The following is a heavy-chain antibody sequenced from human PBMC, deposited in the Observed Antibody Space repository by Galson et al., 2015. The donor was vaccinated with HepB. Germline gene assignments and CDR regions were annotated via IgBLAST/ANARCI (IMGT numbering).Heavy chain of an antibody. Sequence: SLRLSCAAAGFTISDYGIDWVRLPPGKGLEWVSGIGSSGRTYYTDSVKGRFTISRDNSKNTVFLQMNSLRAEDTAEYFCAVNMKRGTSDYWGQGTRVTVSS. CDR3: AVNMKRGTSDY. V-gene: IGHV3-23*01. D-gene: IGHD1-1*01. J-gene: IGHJ4*02. CDR1: GFTISDYG. CDR2: IGSSGRT.